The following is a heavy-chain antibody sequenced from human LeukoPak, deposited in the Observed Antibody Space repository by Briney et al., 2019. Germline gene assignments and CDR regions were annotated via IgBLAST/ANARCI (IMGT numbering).Heavy chain of an antibody. CDR2: FDPEDGET. D-gene: IGHD3-10*01. CDR3: ATSLGLYGSGSYFDY. Sequence: GSSVKVSCKVSGYTLTELSMHWVRQAPGKGLEWMGGFDPEDGETIYAQKFQGRVTMTEDTSTDTAYMELSSLRSEDTAVYYCATSLGLYGSGSYFDYWGQGTLVTVSS. J-gene: IGHJ4*02. CDR1: GYTLTELS. V-gene: IGHV1-24*01.